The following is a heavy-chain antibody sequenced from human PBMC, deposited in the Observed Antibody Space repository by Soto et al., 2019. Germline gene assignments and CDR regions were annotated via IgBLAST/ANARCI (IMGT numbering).Heavy chain of an antibody. J-gene: IGHJ2*01. CDR3: AKVSWELLRGCYFDL. D-gene: IGHD1-26*01. Sequence: EVPLLESGGGLVQPGGSLRLSCAASGFTFSSYAMSWVRQAPGKRLEWVSAISGSGDSTYYAGSVKGRFTISRENSQNTLYLQMNSLRAEDTAVYYSAKVSWELLRGCYFDLWGRGTLVTVAS. CDR1: GFTFSSYA. V-gene: IGHV3-23*01. CDR2: ISGSGDST.